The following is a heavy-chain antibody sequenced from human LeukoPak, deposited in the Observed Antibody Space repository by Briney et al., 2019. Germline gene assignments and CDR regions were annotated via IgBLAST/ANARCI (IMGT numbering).Heavy chain of an antibody. D-gene: IGHD3-22*01. Sequence: SETLSPTCTVSSHSMSTVDYSWSWLRQPPGKGLEWIGYIKNRGTSHNPSLKNRVAISVDTSKNQFSLKLTSVTASDTAVYYCAAGGHYYDSSRYYYFQDWGQGSLVTVSS. CDR1: SHSMSTVDYS. J-gene: IGHJ4*02. V-gene: IGHV4-30-4*01. CDR2: IKNRGT. CDR3: AAGGHYYDSSRYYYFQD.